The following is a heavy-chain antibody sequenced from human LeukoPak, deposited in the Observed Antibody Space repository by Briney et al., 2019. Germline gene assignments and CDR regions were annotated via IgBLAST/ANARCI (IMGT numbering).Heavy chain of an antibody. Sequence: SETLSLTCNVIGDSFTDYYWNWIRQPPGKGLEWIGYVYFSGSTNYNPSLTSRVTISADTSKNHFSLKLTSVTAADTAVYYCAYSIGYYDEWFQNWGQGTLVTVSS. J-gene: IGHJ1*01. D-gene: IGHD3-22*01. CDR2: VYFSGST. CDR1: GDSFTDYY. CDR3: AYSIGYYDEWFQN. V-gene: IGHV4-59*08.